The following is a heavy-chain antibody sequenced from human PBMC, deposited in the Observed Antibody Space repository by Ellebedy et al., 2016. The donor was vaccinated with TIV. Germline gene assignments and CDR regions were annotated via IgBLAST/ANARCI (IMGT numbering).Heavy chain of an antibody. J-gene: IGHJ4*02. CDR3: ARARGQYLYGSGSYFTD. CDR2: IHQSGTI. CDR1: GGSFSGYY. D-gene: IGHD3-10*01. Sequence: MPSETLSLTCAVYGGSFSGYYWTRIRQSPGKGLEWIAEIHQSGTIYYNPSLKSRVTILIDTSKTQFSLRLTYVTASDTAVYYYARARGQYLYGSGSYFTDWGQGEMVTVSS. V-gene: IGHV4-34*01.